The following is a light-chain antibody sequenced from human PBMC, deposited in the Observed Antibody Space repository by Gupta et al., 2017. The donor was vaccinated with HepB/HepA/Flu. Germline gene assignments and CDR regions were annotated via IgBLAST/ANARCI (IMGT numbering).Light chain of an antibody. Sequence: EIVLTQSPATLSLSPGERATLSCRASQSVSSYLAWYQQKPGQAPRLPIYDASNRATGIPARFSGSGSGTDFTLTISSLEPEDFAVYCCQQRSNWPLTFGGGTKVEIK. J-gene: IGKJ4*01. CDR3: QQRSNWPLT. CDR1: QSVSSY. V-gene: IGKV3-11*01. CDR2: DAS.